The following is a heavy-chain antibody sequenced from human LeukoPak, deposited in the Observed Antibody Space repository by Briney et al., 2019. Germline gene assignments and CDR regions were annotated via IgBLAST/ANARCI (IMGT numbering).Heavy chain of an antibody. CDR1: GYTFPIYD. D-gene: IGHD5-18*01. Sequence: SVQVSCKASGYTFPIYDINWVRQATGQGHEWMGWLSPNSGNTGYAQKFQGRVTMTRNTSISTAYMELSSLRSEDTAVYYCARSSVDTAMVALVHWFDPWGQGTLVTVSS. V-gene: IGHV1-8*01. J-gene: IGHJ5*02. CDR2: LSPNSGNT. CDR3: ARSSVDTAMVALVHWFDP.